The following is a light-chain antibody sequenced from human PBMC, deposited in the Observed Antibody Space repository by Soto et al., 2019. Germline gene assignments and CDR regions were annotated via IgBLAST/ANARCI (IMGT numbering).Light chain of an antibody. J-gene: IGKJ5*01. CDR1: HTSYSN. V-gene: IGKV3-15*01. Sequence: IVMTQSPSTLSVSPGERASLSCSAGHTSYSNVAWYQQRPGQAPRLLIYRASTRATGVPARFSGSGSGTEFTLTISSLEPEDFAVYYCQQRSNWLPITFGQGTRLEI. CDR3: QQRSNWLPIT. CDR2: RAS.